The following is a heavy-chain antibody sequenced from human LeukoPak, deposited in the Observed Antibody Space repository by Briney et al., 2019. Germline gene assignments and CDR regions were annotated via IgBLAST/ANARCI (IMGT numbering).Heavy chain of an antibody. CDR3: ARGPEVLRFLEWLYYFDY. J-gene: IGHJ4*02. D-gene: IGHD3-3*01. V-gene: IGHV4-4*07. CDR2: IRSDGTT. Sequence: PSETLSLTCTVSGDSMGNYYWNWLRQPAGKGLEWIGRIRSDGTTYNNPSLESAVTMSVDTSNNHFSLRLSSVTAADTAVYYCARGPEVLRFLEWLYYFDYWGQGTLVTVSS. CDR1: GDSMGNYY.